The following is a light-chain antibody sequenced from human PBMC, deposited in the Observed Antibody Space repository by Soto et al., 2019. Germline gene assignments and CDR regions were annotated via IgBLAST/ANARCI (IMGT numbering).Light chain of an antibody. J-gene: IGKJ1*01. CDR3: QQYGSSGT. CDR2: TAS. Sequence: IQVTQSPSTLSGPVGHRVPMTFAARQTISSWLAWHQQKPGNAPKLLFYTASTLNSGLPSRFSGSGSGTESTPTISRLEPEYFAVYYCQQYGSSGTFGQGTKVDIK. V-gene: IGKV1-5*03. CDR1: QTISSW.